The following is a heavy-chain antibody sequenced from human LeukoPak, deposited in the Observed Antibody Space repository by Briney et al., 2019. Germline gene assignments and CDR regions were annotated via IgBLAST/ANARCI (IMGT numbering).Heavy chain of an antibody. J-gene: IGHJ5*02. D-gene: IGHD3-3*01. CDR1: GYSISSGYY. CDR2: IYHSGST. V-gene: IGHV4-38-2*02. CDR3: ARDRYTTSITIFGVVLNNWFDP. Sequence: SETLSLTCTVSGYSISSGYYWGWIRQPPGKGLEWIGRIYHSGSTYYNPSLKSRVTISVDTSKNQFSLKLSSVTAADTAVYYCARDRYTTSITIFGVVLNNWFDPWGQGTLVTVSS.